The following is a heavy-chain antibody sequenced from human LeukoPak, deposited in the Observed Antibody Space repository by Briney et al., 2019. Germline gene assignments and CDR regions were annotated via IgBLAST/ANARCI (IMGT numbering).Heavy chain of an antibody. D-gene: IGHD4-17*01. J-gene: IGHJ4*02. CDR3: ARDGDYGPAYYFDY. V-gene: IGHV3-33*01. CDR2: IWYDGSNK. Sequence: GGSLRLSCAASGFTFSSYGMHWVRPAPGKGLEWVAVIWYDGSNKYYADSVKGRFTISRDNSKNTLYLQMNSLRAEDTAAYYCARDGDYGPAYYFDYWGQGTLVTVSS. CDR1: GFTFSSYG.